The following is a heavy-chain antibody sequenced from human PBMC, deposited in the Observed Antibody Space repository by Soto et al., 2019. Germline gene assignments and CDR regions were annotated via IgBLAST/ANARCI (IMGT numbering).Heavy chain of an antibody. CDR1: GFTFSSYA. CDR3: AKDTLSIAVAGTPDY. D-gene: IGHD6-19*01. J-gene: IGHJ4*02. V-gene: IGHV3-23*01. CDR2: ISGSGGST. Sequence: GESLKISCAASGFTFSSYAMSWVRQAPGKGLEWVSAISGSGGSTYYADSVKGRFTISRDNSKNTLYLQMNSLRAEDMAVYYCAKDTLSIAVAGTPDYWGQGTLVTVSS.